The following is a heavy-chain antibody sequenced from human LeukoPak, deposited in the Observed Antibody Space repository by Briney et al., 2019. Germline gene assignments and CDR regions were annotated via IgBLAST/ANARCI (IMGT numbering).Heavy chain of an antibody. J-gene: IGHJ4*02. CDR1: GGSFSGHY. D-gene: IGHD2-2*01. V-gene: IGHV4-34*01. CDR2: STHTGST. Sequence: SETLSLTCAVYGGSFSGHYWTWIRQAPGKGLEWSGESTHTGSTNYNPSLKSRGTISVDTSKNQFSLKLTSVSAADTAVYHCARGRTGAAALDFWGPGTLVTVSS. CDR3: ARGRTGAAALDF.